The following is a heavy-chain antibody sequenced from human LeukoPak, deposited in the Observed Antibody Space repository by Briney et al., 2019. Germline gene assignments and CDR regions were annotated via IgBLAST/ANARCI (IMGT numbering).Heavy chain of an antibody. CDR3: ARDVFEDAGTTSFDY. Sequence: PGGSLRLSCAASGFTFSDYYMSWIRQVPGKGLEWVSYISSSGSTIYYADSVKGRFTISRDNAKNSLYLQMNSLRAEDTAVYYCARDVFEDAGTTSFDYWGQGTLVTVSS. V-gene: IGHV3-11*01. CDR2: ISSSGSTI. J-gene: IGHJ4*02. D-gene: IGHD1-1*01. CDR1: GFTFSDYY.